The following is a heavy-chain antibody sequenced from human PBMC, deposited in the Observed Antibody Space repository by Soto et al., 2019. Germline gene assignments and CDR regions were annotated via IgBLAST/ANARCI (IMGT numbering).Heavy chain of an antibody. CDR2: IYPGDSDT. J-gene: IGHJ6*02. CDR3: ARAPLYSSSFGLNSQNYGMDV. D-gene: IGHD6-13*01. CDR1: GYSFTSYW. V-gene: IGHV5-51*01. Sequence: GESLKISCKGSGYSFTSYWIGWVRQMPGKGLEWMGIIYPGDSDTRYSPSFQGQVTISADKSISTAYLQWSSLKASDTAMYYCARAPLYSSSFGLNSQNYGMDVWGQGTTVTVSS.